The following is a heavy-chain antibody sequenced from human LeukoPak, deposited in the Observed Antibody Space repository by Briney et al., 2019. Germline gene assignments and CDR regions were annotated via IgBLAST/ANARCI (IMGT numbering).Heavy chain of an antibody. CDR3: ARSSSGVYIQ. J-gene: IGHJ4*02. CDR1: GFTFSNYY. CDR2: ISGDGSSI. Sequence: HPGGSLRLSCVASGFTFSNYYMHWVRQVPGKGPVWVSRISGDGSSILYADSVKGRFTISRDNAKNSLYVQMNCLRADDSAVYYCARSSSGVYIQWGQGTLVTVSS. D-gene: IGHD2-15*01. V-gene: IGHV3-74*01.